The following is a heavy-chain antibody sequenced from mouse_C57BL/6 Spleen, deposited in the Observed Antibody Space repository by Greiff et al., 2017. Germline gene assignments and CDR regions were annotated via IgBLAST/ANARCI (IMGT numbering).Heavy chain of an antibody. Sequence: VQLQQSGPELVKPGASVKISCKASGYSFTGYYMNWVKQSPETSLEWIGEINPSTGGTTYNQKFKAKATLTVDKSSSTAYMQLKSLTSEDSAVYYCARVYYDYDDGLYFDYWGQGTTLTVSS. J-gene: IGHJ2*01. CDR1: GYSFTGYY. CDR3: ARVYYDYDDGLYFDY. CDR2: INPSTGGT. V-gene: IGHV1-42*01. D-gene: IGHD2-4*01.